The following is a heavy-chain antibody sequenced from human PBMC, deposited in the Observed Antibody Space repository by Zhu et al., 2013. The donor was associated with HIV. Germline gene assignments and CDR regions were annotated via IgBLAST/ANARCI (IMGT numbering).Heavy chain of an antibody. V-gene: IGHV1-69*08. CDR1: GGTFSSYT. CDR3: ARDHHYYYGMDV. CDR2: IIPILGIA. J-gene: IGHJ6*02. Sequence: QVQLVQSGAEVKKPGSSVKVSCKASGGTFSSYTISWVRQAPGQGLEWMGRIIPILGIANYAQKFQGRVTITADKSTSTAYMELSSLRSEDTAVYYCARDHHYYYGMDVWGQGTTVTVSS.